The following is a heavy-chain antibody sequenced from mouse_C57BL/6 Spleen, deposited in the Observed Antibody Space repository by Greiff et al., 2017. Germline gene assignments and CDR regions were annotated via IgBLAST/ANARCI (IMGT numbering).Heavy chain of an antibody. D-gene: IGHD4-1*01. CDR3: ARGGLGRAMDY. Sequence: EVQVVESEGGLVQPGSSMKLSCTASGFTFSDYYMAWVRQVPEKGLEWVANINYDGSSTYYLDSLKSRFIISRDNAKNILYLQMSSLKSEDTATYYCARGGLGRAMDYWGQGTSVTVSS. J-gene: IGHJ4*01. CDR1: GFTFSDYY. CDR2: INYDGSST. V-gene: IGHV5-16*01.